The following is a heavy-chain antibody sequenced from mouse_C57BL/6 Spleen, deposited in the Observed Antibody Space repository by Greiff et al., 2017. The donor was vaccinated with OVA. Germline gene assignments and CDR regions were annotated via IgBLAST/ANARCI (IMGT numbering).Heavy chain of an antibody. CDR3: TRGGTIVTNWYFDV. CDR2: ISSGGDYI. V-gene: IGHV5-9-1*02. J-gene: IGHJ1*03. D-gene: IGHD2-5*01. Sequence: DVMLVESGEGLVKPGGSLKLSCAASGFTFSSYAMSWVRQTPEKRLEWVAYISSGGDYIYYADTVKGRFTISRDNARNTLYLQMSSLKSEDTAMYYCTRGGTIVTNWYFDVWGTGTTVTVSS. CDR1: GFTFSSYA.